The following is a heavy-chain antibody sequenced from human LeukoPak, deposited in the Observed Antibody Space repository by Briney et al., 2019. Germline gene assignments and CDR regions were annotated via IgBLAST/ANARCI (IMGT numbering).Heavy chain of an antibody. CDR2: ISYDGSSK. CDR1: GFTFSSYA. V-gene: IGHV3-30-3*01. D-gene: IGHD3-16*01. Sequence: GRSLRLSCAASGFTFSSYAMYWVRQAPGKGLEWVTFISYDGSSKYYADSAKGRFTISRDNSKNTLFLQMNSLRDEDTAVYYCAREIWGTFKDWGQGTLVTVSS. CDR3: AREIWGTFKD. J-gene: IGHJ4*02.